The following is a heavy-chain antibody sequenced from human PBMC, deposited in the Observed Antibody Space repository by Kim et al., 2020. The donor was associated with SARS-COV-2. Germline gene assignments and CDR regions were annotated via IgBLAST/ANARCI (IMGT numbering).Heavy chain of an antibody. CDR2: IKPDGSET. CDR1: GLAFNNNW. Sequence: GGSLRLSCAASGLAFNNNWMSWLHQTPGKGPEWVAHIKPDGSETYYGASVMGRFTISRDNTKNLLFLQMNGLKVEDTAVYHCARPSITEGVDYWGQGTLVTVS. V-gene: IGHV3-7*01. J-gene: IGHJ4*02. D-gene: IGHD6-6*01. CDR3: ARPSITEGVDY.